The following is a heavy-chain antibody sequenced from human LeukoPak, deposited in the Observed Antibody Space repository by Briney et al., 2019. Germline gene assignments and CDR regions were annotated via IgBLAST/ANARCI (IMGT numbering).Heavy chain of an antibody. D-gene: IGHD4-23*01. CDR3: ARVHDYGGNTLDY. Sequence: GGSLRLSCAASGFTFSSYAMHWVRQAPGKGLEWVAVISYDGSNKYYADSVKGRFTISRDNSKNTLYLQMNSLRAEDTAMYYCARVHDYGGNTLDYWGQGTLVTVSS. V-gene: IGHV3-30-3*01. CDR1: GFTFSSYA. CDR2: ISYDGSNK. J-gene: IGHJ4*02.